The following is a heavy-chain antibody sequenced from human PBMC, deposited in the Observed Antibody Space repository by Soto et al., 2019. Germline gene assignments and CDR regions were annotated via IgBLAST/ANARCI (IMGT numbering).Heavy chain of an antibody. CDR1: GFTFNNYA. J-gene: IGHJ4*02. CDR3: AKGRGGSGSLTPRVDF. Sequence: EVQLLDSGGGLVQPGGSLSLSCAASGFTFNNYAMTWVRQPPGKGLEWVSAISGGGDTTSYADSVKGRFTVTRDGSKNTLYLQMSSLRAEDTALYYCAKGRGGSGSLTPRVDFWGQGTLVTVSS. V-gene: IGHV3-23*01. D-gene: IGHD3-10*01. CDR2: ISGGGDTT.